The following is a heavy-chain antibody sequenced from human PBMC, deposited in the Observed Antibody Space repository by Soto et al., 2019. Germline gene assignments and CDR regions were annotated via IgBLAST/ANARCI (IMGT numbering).Heavy chain of an antibody. CDR2: IKQDGSEK. D-gene: IGHD3-10*01. CDR1: GFTFSSYW. J-gene: IGHJ6*02. Sequence: PGGSLRLSCAASGFTFSSYWMSWVRQAPGKGLEWVANIKQDGSEKYYVDSVKGRFTISRDNAKNSLYLQMNSLRAEDTAVYYCARDKGSITMVRGVRECWGMDVWGQGTTVTVSS. CDR3: ARDKGSITMVRGVRECWGMDV. V-gene: IGHV3-7*01.